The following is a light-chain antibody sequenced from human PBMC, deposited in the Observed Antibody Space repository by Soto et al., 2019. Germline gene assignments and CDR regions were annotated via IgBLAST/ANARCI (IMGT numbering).Light chain of an antibody. J-gene: IGKJ5*01. CDR1: QGISSF. CDR3: QQLNIDSYPIT. V-gene: IGKV1-9*01. Sequence: IQLTQSPSSLSASIGDRVTITCRASQGISSFLAWYQQKPGKAPKLLSYAASTLQSGIPSRFSGSGPGTDFTLTISSLQPEDFATYYCQQLNIDSYPITFGQGTRLEIK. CDR2: AAS.